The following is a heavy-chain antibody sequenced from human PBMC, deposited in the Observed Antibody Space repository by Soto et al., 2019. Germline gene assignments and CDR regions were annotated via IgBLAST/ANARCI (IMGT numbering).Heavy chain of an antibody. CDR3: AKHAEYQLVSWFDP. J-gene: IGHJ5*02. D-gene: IGHD2-2*01. CDR2: ISAGGGNT. V-gene: IGHV3-23*01. CDR1: GFSFSTYA. Sequence: ESGGGLVQPGGSLRLSCAVSGFSFSTYAMSWVRQAPGKGLEWVSGISAGGGNTYYADSVRGRFTISRDNSKDTLYLQITSLRAEDTALYYCAKHAEYQLVSWFDPWGQGTLVTVSS.